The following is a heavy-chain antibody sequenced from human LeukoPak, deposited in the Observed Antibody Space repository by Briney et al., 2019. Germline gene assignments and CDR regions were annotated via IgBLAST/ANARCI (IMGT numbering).Heavy chain of an antibody. V-gene: IGHV3-23*01. CDR3: AKDILRYDSSGYYYVGMFDY. Sequence: GGSLRLSCAASGFTFSSHAMSWVRQAPGKGLEWVSAISGSGGSTYYADSVKGRFTISRDNSKNTLYLQMNSLRAEDTAVYYCAKDILRYDSSGYYYVGMFDYWGQGTLVTVSS. CDR1: GFTFSSHA. J-gene: IGHJ4*02. CDR2: ISGSGGST. D-gene: IGHD3-22*01.